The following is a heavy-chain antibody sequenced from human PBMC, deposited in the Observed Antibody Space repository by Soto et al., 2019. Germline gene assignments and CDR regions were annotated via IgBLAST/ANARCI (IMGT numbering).Heavy chain of an antibody. D-gene: IGHD6-13*01. CDR2: ISSSSSTI. CDR1: GFTFSSYS. CDR3: ARGFRSRNVDY. J-gene: IGHJ4*02. Sequence: EVQLVESGGGLVQPGGSLRLSCAASGFTFSSYSMNWVRQAPGKGLEWVSYISSSSSTIYYADSVKGRFTISRDNAKNSLYLQMNSLRAEDTAVNYCARGFRSRNVDYWGQGTLVTVSS. V-gene: IGHV3-48*01.